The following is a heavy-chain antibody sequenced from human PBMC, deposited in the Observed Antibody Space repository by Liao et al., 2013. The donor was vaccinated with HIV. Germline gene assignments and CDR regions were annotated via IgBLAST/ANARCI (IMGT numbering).Heavy chain of an antibody. CDR2: INHSGTT. CDR1: GGSFSGYY. Sequence: QVQLQQWGAGLLKPSETLSLTCAVYGGSFSGYYWSWVRQPPGKGLEWIAEINHSGTTNYNPSLKSRVTISLETSDNQFSLKLRSVTAADTAVYYCVRDSSSSPSTYYYYMDVWGKGTTVTVSS. V-gene: IGHV4-34*01. CDR3: VRDSSSSPSTYYYYMDV. D-gene: IGHD6-13*01. J-gene: IGHJ6*03.